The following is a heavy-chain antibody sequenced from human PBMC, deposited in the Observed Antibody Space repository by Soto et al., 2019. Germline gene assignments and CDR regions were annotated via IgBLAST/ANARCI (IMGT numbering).Heavy chain of an antibody. D-gene: IGHD6-13*01. V-gene: IGHV3-23*01. CDR3: AKDRYGVAANWFDP. CDR2: ISGSGGST. CDR1: GFTFSSYA. J-gene: IGHJ5*02. Sequence: GGSLRLSCAASGFTFSSYAMSWVRQAPWKGLEWVSAISGSGGSTYYADSVKGRFTISGDNSKNTMYLQMNSLRAEDTAVYYCAKDRYGVAANWFDPWGQGPLVTVSS.